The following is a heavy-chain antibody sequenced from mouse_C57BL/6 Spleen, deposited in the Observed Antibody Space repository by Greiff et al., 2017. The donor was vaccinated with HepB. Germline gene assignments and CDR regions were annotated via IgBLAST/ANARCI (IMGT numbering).Heavy chain of an antibody. CDR1: GFTFSSYA. D-gene: IGHD1-1*02. Sequence: EVKLMESGEGLVKPGGSLKLSCAASGFTFSSYAMSWVRQTPEKRLEWVAYISSGGDYIYYADTVKGRFTISRDNARNTLYLQMSSLKSEDTAMYYCTRGGSTDFDVWGTGTTVTVSS. CDR2: ISSGGDYI. V-gene: IGHV5-9-1*02. CDR3: TRGGSTDFDV. J-gene: IGHJ1*03.